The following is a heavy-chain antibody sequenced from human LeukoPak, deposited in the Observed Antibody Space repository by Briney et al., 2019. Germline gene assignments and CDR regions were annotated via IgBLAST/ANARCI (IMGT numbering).Heavy chain of an antibody. V-gene: IGHV5-51*01. CDR3: YRPPEGCSDVSY. CDR1: GYSFTSCW. D-gene: IGHD2-15*01. J-gene: IGHJ4*02. CDR2: IYPGDSDT. Sequence: GESLKISCNASGYSFTSCWIGWVRQMPGKGLEWMEMIYPGDSDTRYSPSFQGKVTISAYKSVSTAYLPWPRRNASDTDTDLCYRPPEGCSDVSYWGRGTLVTVSS.